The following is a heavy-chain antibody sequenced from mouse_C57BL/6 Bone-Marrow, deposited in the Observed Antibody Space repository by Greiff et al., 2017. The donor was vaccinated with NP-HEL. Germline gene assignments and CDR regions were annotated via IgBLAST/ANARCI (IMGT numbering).Heavy chain of an antibody. CDR3: ARGGLGRVYFDY. CDR1: GYSFTGYY. Sequence: VQLQQSGPELVKPGASVKISCKASGYSFTGYYMHWVKQSSEKSLEWIGEINPSTGGTSYNQKFKGKATLTVAKSSSTAYMQLKSLTSEDSAVYSCARGGLGRVYFDYWGQGTTLTVSS. J-gene: IGHJ2*01. CDR2: INPSTGGT. V-gene: IGHV1-43*01. D-gene: IGHD4-1*01.